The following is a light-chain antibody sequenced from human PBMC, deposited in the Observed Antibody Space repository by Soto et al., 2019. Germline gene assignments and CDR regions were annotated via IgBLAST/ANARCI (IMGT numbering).Light chain of an antibody. V-gene: IGKV4-1*01. CDR2: WAS. CDR1: QSVLYSSNNKNY. Sequence: DIVMTQSPDSPAVSLGERATINCKSSQSVLYSSNNKNYLAWYQQKPGQPPKLLIYWASTRESGVPDRFSGSGSGTDFTLTISSLQAEDVAVYYCQQYYSTPCTFGPGTKVDIK. CDR3: QQYYSTPCT. J-gene: IGKJ3*01.